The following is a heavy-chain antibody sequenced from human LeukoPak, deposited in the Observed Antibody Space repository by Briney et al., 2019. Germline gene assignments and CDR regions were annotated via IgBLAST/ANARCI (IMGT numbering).Heavy chain of an antibody. D-gene: IGHD4-17*01. CDR2: ISSSGSTI. CDR1: GFTFSDYY. CDR3: ARGRPYGDHLVPWYYYGMDV. J-gene: IGHJ6*02. Sequence: GGSLRLSCTASGFTFSDYYMSWIRQAPGKGLEWVSYISSSGSTIYYADSVKGRFTISRDNAKNSLYLQMNSLGAEDTAVYYCARGRPYGDHLVPWYYYGMDVWGQGTTVTVSS. V-gene: IGHV3-11*01.